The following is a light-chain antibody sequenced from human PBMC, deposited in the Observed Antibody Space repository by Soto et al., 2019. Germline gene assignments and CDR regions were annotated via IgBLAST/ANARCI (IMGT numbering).Light chain of an antibody. CDR1: SGSVASNH. V-gene: IGLV6-57*04. CDR2: ENN. J-gene: IGLJ3*02. CDR3: QSYDSNNLV. Sequence: NFMLTQPHSVSESPGKTVTISCTRSSGSVASNHVQWYQQRPGSAPTTLIYENNQRPSGVPDRFSGSVDSSSNSASLTISGLKTVDEADYCCQSYDSNNLVFGGGTKLTVL.